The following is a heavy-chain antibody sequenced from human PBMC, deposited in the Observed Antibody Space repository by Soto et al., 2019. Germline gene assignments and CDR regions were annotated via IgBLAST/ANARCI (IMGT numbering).Heavy chain of an antibody. CDR2: IYSGGST. D-gene: IGHD2-15*01. V-gene: IGHV3-53*01. Sequence: GGSLRLSCAASGFTVSSNYMSWVRQAPGKGLEWVSVIYSGGSTYYADSVKGRFTISRDNSKNTLYLQMNSLRAEDTAVYYCARERVVAAIGMNDAFDIWGQGTMVTVSS. CDR3: ARERVVAAIGMNDAFDI. J-gene: IGHJ3*02. CDR1: GFTVSSNY.